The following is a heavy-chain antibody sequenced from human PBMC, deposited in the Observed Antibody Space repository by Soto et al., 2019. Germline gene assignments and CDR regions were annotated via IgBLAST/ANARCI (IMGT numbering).Heavy chain of an antibody. D-gene: IGHD1-1*01. CDR1: GYTFTSYG. V-gene: IGHV1-18*01. CDR2: ISTYNSNT. Sequence: QVQLLQSGAEVKKPGASVKVSCKASGYTFTSYGISWVRQAPGQGLEWMGWISTYNSNTNYAQKFQGRVTMTTDISTSTAYMELRSLTSGDTAIYYCARAGPTVDSTRYFRHCGQGTPVTVSS. CDR3: ARAGPTVDSTRYFRH. J-gene: IGHJ1*01.